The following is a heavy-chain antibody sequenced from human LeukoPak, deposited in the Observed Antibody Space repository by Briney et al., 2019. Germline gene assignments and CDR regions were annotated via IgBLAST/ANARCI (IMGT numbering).Heavy chain of an antibody. Sequence: PGGSLRLSCAASGFTFSTYAMSWVRQAPGKGLEWVSAISVSAGSTYYADSVKGGFTISRDNSKNTLYLQMNSLRAEDTAVYYCATGSVRYSASWYSQEGDYWGQGTLVTVSS. CDR2: ISVSAGST. V-gene: IGHV3-23*01. J-gene: IGHJ4*02. D-gene: IGHD6-13*01. CDR3: ATGSVRYSASWYSQEGDY. CDR1: GFTFSTYA.